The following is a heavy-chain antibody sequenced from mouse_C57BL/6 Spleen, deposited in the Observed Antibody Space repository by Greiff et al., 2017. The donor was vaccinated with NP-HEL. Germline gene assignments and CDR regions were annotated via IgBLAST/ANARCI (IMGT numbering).Heavy chain of an antibody. D-gene: IGHD2-4*01. V-gene: IGHV5-17*01. J-gene: IGHJ1*03. CDR3: ARDDYDETVWYFDV. CDR2: ISSGSS. CDR1: GFTFSDYG. Sequence: EVHLVESGGGLVKPGGSLKLSCAASGFTFSDYGMHWVRQAPEKWLEWVAYISSGSSTISRANAKNTLFLQMTSLRSEDTAMYYCARDDYDETVWYFDVWGTGTTVTVSS.